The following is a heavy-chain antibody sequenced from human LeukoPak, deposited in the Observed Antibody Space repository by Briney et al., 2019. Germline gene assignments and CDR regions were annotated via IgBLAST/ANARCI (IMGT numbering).Heavy chain of an antibody. Sequence: TGGSLRLSCAASDFTFSSFSMNWVRQAPGKGLEWVSSISSTSRYIYYADSVKGRFTISRDNAKNSLFLQMNSLRAEDTAIYYCARDGGSGSYSYYFDYWGQGSLVTVSS. J-gene: IGHJ4*02. CDR3: ARDGGSGSYSYYFDY. D-gene: IGHD3-10*01. CDR1: DFTFSSFS. CDR2: ISSTSRYI. V-gene: IGHV3-21*01.